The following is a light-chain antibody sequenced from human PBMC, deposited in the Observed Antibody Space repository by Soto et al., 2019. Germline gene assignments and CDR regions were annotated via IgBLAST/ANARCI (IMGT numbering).Light chain of an antibody. V-gene: IGKV1-5*01. J-gene: IGKJ4*01. CDR3: QQYNHYSGLT. CDR1: QSISRW. Sequence: DIQMTQSPSILSASAGYTVTITFRASQSISRWLAWYQQKPGKAPKLLIYDASSLESGVPSRFSGSGSGTEFTLTISSLQPDDFATYYCQQYNHYSGLTFGGGTKVDIK. CDR2: DAS.